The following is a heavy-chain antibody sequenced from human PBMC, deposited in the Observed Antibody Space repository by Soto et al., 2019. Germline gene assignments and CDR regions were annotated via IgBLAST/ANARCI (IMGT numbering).Heavy chain of an antibody. V-gene: IGHV4-39*01. CDR2: VHYSGST. CDR1: GGSISGSSYY. D-gene: IGHD4-17*01. CDR3: ASFSGATYGDYGGGINY. Sequence: SETLSLTCTVSGGSISGSSYYWGWIRQPPGKGLECIGSVHYSGSTDYNPSLKSRVTISVDTSKNQFSLKLTSVTAADTAVYFCASFSGATYGDYGGGINYWGQGTLVTVYS. J-gene: IGHJ4*02.